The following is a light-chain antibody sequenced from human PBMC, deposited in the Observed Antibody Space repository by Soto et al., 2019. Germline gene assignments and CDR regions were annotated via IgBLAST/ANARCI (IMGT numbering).Light chain of an antibody. J-gene: IGLJ2*01. CDR2: SNN. CDR3: AAWDDSLNGRL. V-gene: IGLV1-44*01. CDR1: SSNIGSNT. Sequence: QSVLTQPPSASGTPGQRVTISCSGSSSNIGSNTVKWYQQLPGTAPKLLIDSNNQRPSGVPDRFSGSKSGTSASLAISGLQSEDEADYYCAAWDDSLNGRLFGGGTKVTVL.